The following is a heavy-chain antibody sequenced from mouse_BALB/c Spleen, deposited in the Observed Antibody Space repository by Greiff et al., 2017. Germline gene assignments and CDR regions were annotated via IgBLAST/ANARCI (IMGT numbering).Heavy chain of an antibody. CDR3: ARAAYYRLAWFAY. V-gene: IGHV1-55*01. D-gene: IGHD2-14*01. J-gene: IGHJ3*01. Sequence: VQLQQPGAELVKPGTSVKLSCKASGYNFTSYWINWVKLRPGQGLEWIGDIYPGSGSTNYNEKFKSKATLTVDTSSSTAYMQLSSLASEDSALYYCARAAYYRLAWFAYWGQGTLVTVSA. CDR2: IYPGSGST. CDR1: GYNFTSYW.